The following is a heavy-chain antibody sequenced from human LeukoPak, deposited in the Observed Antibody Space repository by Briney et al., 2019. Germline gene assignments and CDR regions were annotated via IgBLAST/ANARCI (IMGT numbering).Heavy chain of an antibody. Sequence: GASVKVSCKVSGYTLTELSMHWVRQAPGKGLEWMGGFDPEDGETIYAQKFQGRVTMTEDTSTDTAYMELSSLRSEDTAVHYCATAHYDILTGYWQANWFDPWGQGTLVTVSS. CDR2: FDPEDGET. V-gene: IGHV1-24*01. CDR3: ATAHYDILTGYWQANWFDP. CDR1: GYTLTELS. D-gene: IGHD3-9*01. J-gene: IGHJ5*02.